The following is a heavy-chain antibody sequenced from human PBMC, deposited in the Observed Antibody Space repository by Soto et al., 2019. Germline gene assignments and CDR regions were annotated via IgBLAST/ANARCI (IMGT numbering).Heavy chain of an antibody. J-gene: IGHJ4*02. CDR1: GGSISSSNW. V-gene: IGHV4-4*02. Sequence: QVQLQESGPGLVKPSGTLSLTCAVSGGSISSSNWWSWVRQHPGKGLEWIGEIYHSGSTNYNPSLQSRVTISVDKSKNQFSLKLSSVTAADTAVYYCASRIKCSGCSSYSPFDYWGQGTLVTVSS. CDR2: IYHSGST. D-gene: IGHD2-15*01. CDR3: ASRIKCSGCSSYSPFDY.